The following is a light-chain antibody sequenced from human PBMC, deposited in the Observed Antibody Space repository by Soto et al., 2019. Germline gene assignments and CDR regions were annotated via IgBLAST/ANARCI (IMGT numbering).Light chain of an antibody. CDR3: SSYTSSSTLV. J-gene: IGLJ1*01. CDR1: SSDVGGYNY. V-gene: IGLV2-14*01. Sequence: QSALTQPASLSGAPGQSITISCTATSSDVGGYNYVSWYQQHPGKAPKLMIYEVSNRPSGVSNRFSDSRSGNTASLTISGLQAEDEAAYYCSSYTSSSTLVFGTGTKVTLL. CDR2: EVS.